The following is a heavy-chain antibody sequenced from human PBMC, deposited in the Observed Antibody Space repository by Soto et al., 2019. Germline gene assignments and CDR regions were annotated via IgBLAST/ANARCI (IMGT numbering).Heavy chain of an antibody. Sequence: EVQMVESGGGLVQPGGSLRLSCAASGFTFSTYWMYWVRQAPGKGLEWVSRINSDGSTTTYADSVKGRFAISRDNAKNTLYLQMYSLRAEDTAVYSCARDSGRYYGDVHLDYCGQGTLVTVSS. D-gene: IGHD1-26*01. CDR2: INSDGSTT. CDR1: GFTFSTYW. J-gene: IGHJ4*02. V-gene: IGHV3-74*01. CDR3: ARDSGRYYGDVHLDY.